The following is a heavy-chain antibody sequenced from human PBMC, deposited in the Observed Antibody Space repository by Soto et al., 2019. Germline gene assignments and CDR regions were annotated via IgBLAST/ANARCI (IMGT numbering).Heavy chain of an antibody. Sequence: SETLSLTCTVSGGSVSSGSYCWSWIRQPPGKGLEWIGYIYYSGSTNYNPSLKSRVTISVDTSKNQFSLKLSSVTAADTAVYYCARAGGATVTTSDWGQGPLVPLSS. J-gene: IGHJ1*01. V-gene: IGHV4-61*01. CDR2: IYYSGST. CDR1: GGSVSSGSYC. CDR3: ARAGGATVTTSD. D-gene: IGHD4-17*01.